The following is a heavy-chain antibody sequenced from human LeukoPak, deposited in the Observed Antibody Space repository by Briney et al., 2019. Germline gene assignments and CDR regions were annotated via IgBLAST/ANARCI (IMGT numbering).Heavy chain of an antibody. V-gene: IGHV3-49*03. CDR3: TRTNYYGSGSYFDY. Sequence: PGRSLRLSCTASGFTFGDYAMSWFRQAPGKGLEWVGFIRSKAYSGTTEYAASVKGRFTISRDDSKSIAYLQMNSLKTEDTAVYYCTRTNYYGSGSYFDYWGQGTLVTVSS. CDR1: GFTFGDYA. D-gene: IGHD3-10*01. CDR2: IRSKAYSGTT. J-gene: IGHJ4*02.